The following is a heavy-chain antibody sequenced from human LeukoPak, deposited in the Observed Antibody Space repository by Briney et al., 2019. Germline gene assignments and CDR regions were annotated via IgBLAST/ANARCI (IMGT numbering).Heavy chain of an antibody. CDR2: IYYSGST. CDR3: ARVSSGHLDC. CDR1: GGSISSYY. Sequence: SETLSLTCTVSGGSISSYYWSWIRQPPGKGLEWIGYIYYSGSTNYNPSLKSRVTISVDTSKNQFSLKLSSVTAADTAVYYCARVSSGHLDCWGQGTLVTVSS. V-gene: IGHV4-59*01. J-gene: IGHJ4*02. D-gene: IGHD6-19*01.